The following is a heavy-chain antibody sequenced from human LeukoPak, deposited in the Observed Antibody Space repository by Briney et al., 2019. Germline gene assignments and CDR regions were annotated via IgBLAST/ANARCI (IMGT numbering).Heavy chain of an antibody. Sequence: GESLKLSCKGSGYSFTTFWIGWVRQMPGKGLEWMGIIYPGDSDTRYSPSFQGQVTISADKSITTAYLQWSSLKASDTAMYFCARRKGCSSTSCPPDYWGQGTMVTVSS. CDR2: IYPGDSDT. J-gene: IGHJ4*02. V-gene: IGHV5-51*01. CDR3: ARRKGCSSTSCPPDY. CDR1: GYSFTTFW. D-gene: IGHD2-2*01.